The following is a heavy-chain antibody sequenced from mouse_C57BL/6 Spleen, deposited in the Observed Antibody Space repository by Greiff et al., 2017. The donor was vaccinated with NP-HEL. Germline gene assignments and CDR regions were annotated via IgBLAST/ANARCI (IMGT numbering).Heavy chain of an antibody. Sequence: QVQLQQPGAELVRPGTSVKLSCKASGYTFTSYWMHWVKQRPGQGLEWIGVIDPSDSYTNYNQKFKGKATLTVDTSSSTAYMQLSSLTSEDSAVYYCAPDGGFAYWGQGTLVTVSA. CDR3: APDGGFAY. CDR1: GYTFTSYW. J-gene: IGHJ3*01. V-gene: IGHV1-59*01. CDR2: IDPSDSYT.